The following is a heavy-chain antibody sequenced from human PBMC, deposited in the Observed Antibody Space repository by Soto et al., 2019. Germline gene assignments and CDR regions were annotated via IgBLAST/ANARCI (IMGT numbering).Heavy chain of an antibody. CDR3: ARAPNYYYYMDV. V-gene: IGHV4-4*02. Sequence: SETLSLTCSVSGDSISSSHWWTWARQAPGMGLEWIGEVFHTGPTNYNPSLKSRVTISMDKSKNLFSLKITSVTAADTAVYYCARAPNYYYYMDVWGKGSTVTVSS. CDR2: VFHTGPT. J-gene: IGHJ6*03. CDR1: GDSISSSHW.